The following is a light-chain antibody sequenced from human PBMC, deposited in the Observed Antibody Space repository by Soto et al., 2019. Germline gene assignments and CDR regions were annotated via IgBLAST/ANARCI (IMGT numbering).Light chain of an antibody. V-gene: IGLV2-8*01. J-gene: IGLJ3*02. Sequence: QSVLTQPPSASGSPGQSVTISCTGTSSDVGRYVSVSWYQQHPGKVPTVIIYDVSKRPSGVPDRFSGSKSGNTASLTVSGLQAEDEADYYCSSYAGSNNLVFGGGTKLTVL. CDR3: SSYAGSNNLV. CDR2: DVS. CDR1: SSDVGRYVS.